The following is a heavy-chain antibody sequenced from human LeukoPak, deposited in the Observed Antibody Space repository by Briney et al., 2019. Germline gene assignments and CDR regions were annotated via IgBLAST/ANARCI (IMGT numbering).Heavy chain of an antibody. Sequence: GASVKVSCKASGYTYSDYYMHWVRQAPGQGLEWMGSINPNSGGTNYAQKFQGRVTMTRDTSITTTYMELSRLTFDDTAVYYCAKSSGNSYMYNFDYWGQGTLVTVSS. CDR1: GYTYSDYY. CDR2: INPNSGGT. J-gene: IGHJ4*02. D-gene: IGHD5-18*01. V-gene: IGHV1-2*02. CDR3: AKSSGNSYMYNFDY.